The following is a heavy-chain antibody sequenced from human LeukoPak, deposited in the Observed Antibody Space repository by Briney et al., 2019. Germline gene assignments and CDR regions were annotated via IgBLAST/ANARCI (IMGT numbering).Heavy chain of an antibody. CDR3: ARDRDWNSGFDY. CDR1: GFTFSSHA. Sequence: GGSLRLSCAASGFTFSSHAMVWVRQAPGKGLEWVSFISHDGSESFHTESVKGRFTISRDNARNSLYLQMNSLRAEDTAVYYCARDRDWNSGFDYWGQGTLVTVSS. J-gene: IGHJ4*02. CDR2: ISHDGSES. V-gene: IGHV3-30-3*01. D-gene: IGHD1-7*01.